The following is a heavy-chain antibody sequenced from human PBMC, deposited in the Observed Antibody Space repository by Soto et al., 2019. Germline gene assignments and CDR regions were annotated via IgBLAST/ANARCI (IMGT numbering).Heavy chain of an antibody. CDR3: ARGRYCLTGRCFPNWFDS. CDR1: GDSISTVDYF. CDR2: IYKSTTT. Sequence: SETLSLTCSDSGDSISTVDYFWAWIRQPPGQALEYIGYIYKSTTTYYNPSFESRVAISLDTSKSQFSLTVTSVTAADTAVYFCARGRYCLTGRCFPNWFDSWGQGTLVPVSS. J-gene: IGHJ5*01. D-gene: IGHD2-15*01. V-gene: IGHV4-30-4*01.